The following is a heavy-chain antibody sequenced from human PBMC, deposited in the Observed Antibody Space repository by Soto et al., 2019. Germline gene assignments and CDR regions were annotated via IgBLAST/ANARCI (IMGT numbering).Heavy chain of an antibody. Sequence: GGSLRLSCEASGFSFSASGMNWVRRAPGKRLEWISYISSSSRTIYYAASVEGRFTISRDNVRNSVHLQMNSLRGEDTGVYYCARTRMEWALYFDNWGLGTLVTVSS. D-gene: IGHD3-3*01. CDR3: ARTRMEWALYFDN. J-gene: IGHJ4*02. V-gene: IGHV3-48*01. CDR2: ISSSSRTI. CDR1: GFSFSASG.